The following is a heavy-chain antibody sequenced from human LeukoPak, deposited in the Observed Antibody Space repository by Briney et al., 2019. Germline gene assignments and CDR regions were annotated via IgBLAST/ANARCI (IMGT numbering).Heavy chain of an antibody. CDR3: ARSGYSSGWSFDY. V-gene: IGHV4-30-4*07. CDR2: IYYSGST. Sequence: SETLSLTCAVSGGSISSGGYSWSWIRQPPGKGLEWIGYIYYSGSTYYNPSLKSRVTISVDTSKNQFSLKLSSVTAADTAVYYCARSGYSSGWSFDYWGQGTLVTVSS. D-gene: IGHD6-19*01. J-gene: IGHJ4*02. CDR1: GGSISSGGYS.